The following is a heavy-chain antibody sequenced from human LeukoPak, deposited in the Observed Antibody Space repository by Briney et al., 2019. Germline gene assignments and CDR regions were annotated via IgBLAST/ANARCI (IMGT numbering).Heavy chain of an antibody. CDR3: ARRQSGYDGRRRGYFDY. J-gene: IGHJ4*02. CDR2: INHSGST. V-gene: IGHV4-34*01. D-gene: IGHD5-12*01. CDR1: GGSFGGYY. Sequence: SETLSLTCAVYGGSFGGYYWSWIRQPPGKGLEWIGEINHSGSTNYNPSLKSRVTISVDTSKNQFSLKLSSVTAADTAVYYCARRQSGYDGRRRGYFDYWGQGTLVTVSS.